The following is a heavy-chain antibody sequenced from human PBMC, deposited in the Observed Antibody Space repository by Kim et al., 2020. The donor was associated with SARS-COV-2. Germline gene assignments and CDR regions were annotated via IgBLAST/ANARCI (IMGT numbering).Heavy chain of an antibody. CDR1: GFTFSSYA. J-gene: IGHJ3*02. D-gene: IGHD1-26*01. CDR3: AKDRDSGSYYSAFEI. Sequence: GGSLKLSCAASGFTFSSYAMSWVRQAPGKGLEWVSAISGSGGSTYYADSVKGRFTISRDNSKNTLYLQMNSLRAEDTAVYYCAKDRDSGSYYSAFEIWGQGTMVTVSS. CDR2: ISGSGGST. V-gene: IGHV3-23*01.